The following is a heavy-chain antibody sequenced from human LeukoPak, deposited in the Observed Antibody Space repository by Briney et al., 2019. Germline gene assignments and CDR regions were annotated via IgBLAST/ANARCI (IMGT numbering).Heavy chain of an antibody. V-gene: IGHV3-30*04. D-gene: IGHD3-10*01. J-gene: IGHJ5*02. CDR2: IRYDGRNK. Sequence: GRSLRLSCAASGFTFSSYAMHWVRQAPGKGLEWVAFIRYDGRNKYYADSVKGRFTISRDNAKNSLYLQMNSLRAEDTAVYYCARGQLLWFGEHNWFDPWGQGTLVTVSS. CDR1: GFTFSSYA. CDR3: ARGQLLWFGEHNWFDP.